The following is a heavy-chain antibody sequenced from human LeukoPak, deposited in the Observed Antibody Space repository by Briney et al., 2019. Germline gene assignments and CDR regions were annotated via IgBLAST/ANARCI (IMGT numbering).Heavy chain of an antibody. V-gene: IGHV1-18*04. CDR1: GYTFTSYG. CDR3: ARVHYDILTGYSYFDY. J-gene: IGHJ4*02. D-gene: IGHD3-9*01. CDR2: ISAYNGNT. Sequence: GASVKVSCKASGYTFTSYGISWVRQAPGQGLEWMGWISAYNGNTNYAQKVQGRVTMTTDTSTTTAYMDLRSLRSDDTAVYYCARVHYDILTGYSYFDYWGQGTLVTVSS.